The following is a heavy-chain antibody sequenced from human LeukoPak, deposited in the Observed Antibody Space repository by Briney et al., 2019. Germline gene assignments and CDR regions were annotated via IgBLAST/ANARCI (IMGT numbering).Heavy chain of an antibody. CDR2: ISYDGSNK. CDR3: ARNVAVVVITYFDY. Sequence: QAGGSLRLSCAASGFTFSSYAMHWVRQAPGKGLEWVAVISYDGSNKYYADSVKGRFTISRDNSKNTLYLQMNSLRAEDTAVYYCARNVAVVVITYFDYWGQGTLVTVSS. D-gene: IGHD3-22*01. J-gene: IGHJ4*02. CDR1: GFTFSSYA. V-gene: IGHV3-30-3*01.